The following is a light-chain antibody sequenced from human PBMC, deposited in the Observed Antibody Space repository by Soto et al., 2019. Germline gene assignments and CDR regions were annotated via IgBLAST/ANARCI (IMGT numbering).Light chain of an antibody. V-gene: IGKV3-11*01. CDR2: DTS. J-gene: IGKJ2*01. Sequence: EIVLTQSPATLSLSPGERATLSCRASQSVSIYLAWYQQKPGQPPRLLISDTSNRATGVPARFSGSGSGTDFTLTINSLEPEDVAVYFCQQRHHWIRTFGQGTKLEVK. CDR1: QSVSIY. CDR3: QQRHHWIRT.